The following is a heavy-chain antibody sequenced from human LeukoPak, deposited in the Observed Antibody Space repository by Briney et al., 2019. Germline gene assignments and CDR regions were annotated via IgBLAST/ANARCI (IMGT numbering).Heavy chain of an antibody. CDR1: GYTFSSYD. CDR3: ARGRSGRRFLADY. Sequence: ASVKVSCKASGYTFSSYDINWVRQAAGQGLEWMGWMNPMSGNTGYAPKFQGRITITRDTSINTAYMDLTNLRSEDTAVYFCARGRSGRRFLADYWGQGTLVTVSS. J-gene: IGHJ4*02. CDR2: MNPMSGNT. V-gene: IGHV1-8*01. D-gene: IGHD3-3*01.